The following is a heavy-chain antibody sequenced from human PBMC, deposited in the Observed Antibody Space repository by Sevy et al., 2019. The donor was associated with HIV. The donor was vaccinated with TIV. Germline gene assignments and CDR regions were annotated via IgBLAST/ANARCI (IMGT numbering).Heavy chain of an antibody. CDR2: LSFGCGEI. J-gene: IGHJ4*02. V-gene: IGHV3-23*01. Sequence: GGSLRLSCAASGFTFSKYSMSWVRQPPGKGLEWVSTLSFGCGEINYADSVKGRFTISRDNSKSSVDLQMNHLRPEDTAVYYCAREGCTKPHDYWGQGTLVTVSS. D-gene: IGHD2-8*01. CDR1: GFTFSKYS. CDR3: AREGCTKPHDY.